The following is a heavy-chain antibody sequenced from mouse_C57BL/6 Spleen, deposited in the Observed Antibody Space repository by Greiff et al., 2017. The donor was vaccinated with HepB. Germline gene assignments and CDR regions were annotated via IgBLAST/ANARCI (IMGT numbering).Heavy chain of an antibody. CDR1: GYSFTSYY. V-gene: IGHV1-66*01. CDR2: VYPGSGNT. Sequence: VQLQQSGPELVKPGASVKISCKASGYSFTSYYIHWVKQRPGQGLEWIGWVYPGSGNTKYNEKFKGKATLTADTSSSTAYMQLSSLTSEDSAVYYCARERIYYDSAGFAYWGQGTLVTVSA. CDR3: ARERIYYDSAGFAY. J-gene: IGHJ3*01. D-gene: IGHD2-4*01.